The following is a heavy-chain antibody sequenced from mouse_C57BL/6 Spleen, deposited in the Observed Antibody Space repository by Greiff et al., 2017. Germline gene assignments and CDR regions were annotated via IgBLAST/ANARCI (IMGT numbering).Heavy chain of an antibody. J-gene: IGHJ3*01. CDR1: GYTFTSYW. Sequence: VQLQQPGPELVKPGASVKLSCKASGYTFTSYWMHWVKQRPGQGLEWIGMIHPKSGSTNYNEKFKSKATLTVDKSSSTACMQLSSLTSEDSAVCYCTRYDYGGFAYWGQGTLVTVSA. CDR2: IHPKSGST. CDR3: TRYDYGGFAY. V-gene: IGHV1-64*01. D-gene: IGHD2-4*01.